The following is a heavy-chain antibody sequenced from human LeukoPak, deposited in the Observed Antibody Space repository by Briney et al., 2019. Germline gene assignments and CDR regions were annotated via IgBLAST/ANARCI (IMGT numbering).Heavy chain of an antibody. J-gene: IGHJ5*02. D-gene: IGHD2-21*02. CDR3: VRDSPKTAGTYNWFDT. V-gene: IGHV3-20*04. CDR1: GFTFDDYG. Sequence: GGSLRLSCAASGFTFDDYGMDWARQAPGKGLEWVSGIVWNGGSTNYADSVKGRFTISRDNAKNSLYLQMNSLRVEDTAFYYCVRDSPKTAGTYNWFDTWGRGTLVTVSS. CDR2: IVWNGGST.